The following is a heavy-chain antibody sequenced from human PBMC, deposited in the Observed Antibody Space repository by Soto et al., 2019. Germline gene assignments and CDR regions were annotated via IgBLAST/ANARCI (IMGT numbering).Heavy chain of an antibody. J-gene: IGHJ4*02. CDR1: GVNFEHYA. CDR3: AIPSGLTLTGSDY. D-gene: IGHD2-8*02. CDR2: VSGDSGKT. V-gene: IGHV3-23*01. Sequence: GGGLRLPCGTSGVNFEHYAIRLVRQAPGKGLEWVSAVSGDSGKTYYAYSVKGLFTTSRDNSKNILYLQMNSLRAENTAVYYCAIPSGLTLTGSDYWGQGTLVPVSS.